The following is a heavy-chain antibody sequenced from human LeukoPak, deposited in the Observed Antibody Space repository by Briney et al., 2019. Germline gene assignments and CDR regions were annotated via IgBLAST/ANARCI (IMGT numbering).Heavy chain of an antibody. V-gene: IGHV4-61*02. J-gene: IGHJ4*02. CDR3: ARHFGSGSKKYYFDY. CDR2: IYSSWST. CDR1: AGSISSGSYY. Sequence: SETLSLTCTVSAGSISSGSYYWHWLRQRAGKGLEWIGRIYSSWSTNYNPSVKSRVTISVDTSKNQFSLKLTSVTAADTAVYYCARHFGSGSKKYYFDYWGQGTLVTVS. D-gene: IGHD3-10*01.